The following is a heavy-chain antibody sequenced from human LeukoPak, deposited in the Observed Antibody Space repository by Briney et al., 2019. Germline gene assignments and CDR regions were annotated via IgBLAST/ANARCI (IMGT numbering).Heavy chain of an antibody. V-gene: IGHV1-69*06. CDR3: ARGAGVGNAFDI. D-gene: IGHD3-3*01. CDR2: IIPIIGKA. J-gene: IGHJ3*02. Sequence: GSSVKVSCKASGGTFSSYAISWVRQAPGQGLEWMGGIIPIIGKANYAQKFKGRVTITADKSTSTAYMQLSSLRSEDTAVYYCARGAGVGNAFDIWGQGTMVTVSS. CDR1: GGTFSSYA.